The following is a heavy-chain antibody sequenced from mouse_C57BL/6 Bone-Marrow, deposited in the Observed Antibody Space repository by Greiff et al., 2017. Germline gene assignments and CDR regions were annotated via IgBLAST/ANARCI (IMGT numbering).Heavy chain of an antibody. CDR3: ARHYYYGSSYGFFAY. J-gene: IGHJ3*01. CDR2: ISGGGGNT. CDR1: GFTFSSYT. Sequence: EVQGVESGGGLVKPGGSLKLSCAASGFTFSSYTMSWVRQTPEKRLEWVATISGGGGNTYYPDSVKGRFTISRDNAKNTLYLQMSSLRSEDTALYYCARHYYYGSSYGFFAYWGQGTLVTVSA. V-gene: IGHV5-9*01. D-gene: IGHD1-1*01.